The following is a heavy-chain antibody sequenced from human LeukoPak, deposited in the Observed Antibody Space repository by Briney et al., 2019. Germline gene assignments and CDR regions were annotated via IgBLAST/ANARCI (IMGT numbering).Heavy chain of an antibody. CDR3: ARQQNWGAAFDI. D-gene: IGHD7-27*01. CDR2: IYTSGIT. J-gene: IGHJ3*02. Sequence: PSETLSLTCTVSGASIISYYWSWIRQPAGKGLQWIGRIYTSGITNYNSSLKSRVTMSVDTYKNQFSLKLSSVTAADTAVYYCARQQNWGAAFDIWGQGTMVTVSS. V-gene: IGHV4-4*07. CDR1: GASIISYY.